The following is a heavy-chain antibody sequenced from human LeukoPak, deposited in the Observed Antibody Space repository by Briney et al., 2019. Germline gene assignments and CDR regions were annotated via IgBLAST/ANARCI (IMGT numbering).Heavy chain of an antibody. Sequence: GGPLRLSCTASGFTFGDYAMSWFRQAPGKGLEWVGFIRSKAYGGTTEYAASVKGRFTISRDDSKSIAYLQMNSLKTEDTAVYYCTRAVNYDFWSGYLSYYYYYYMDVWGKGTTVTVSS. CDR2: IRSKAYGGTT. CDR1: GFTFGDYA. CDR3: TRAVNYDFWSGYLSYYYYYYMDV. V-gene: IGHV3-49*03. J-gene: IGHJ6*03. D-gene: IGHD3-3*01.